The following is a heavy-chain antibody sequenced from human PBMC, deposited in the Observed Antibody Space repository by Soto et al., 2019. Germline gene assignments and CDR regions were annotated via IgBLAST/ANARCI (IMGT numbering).Heavy chain of an antibody. CDR3: VRERTPFDAFDI. Sequence: GGSQRLSSTASGFNFEDYAMHWVRQAPGKGLEWVSGISWNSGSIGYADSVRGRFTFSRDNSKNTLSLQMNSLRAEDTALYYCVRERTPFDAFDIWGQGTMVTVSS. CDR1: GFNFEDYA. CDR2: ISWNSGSI. V-gene: IGHV3-9*01. J-gene: IGHJ3*02.